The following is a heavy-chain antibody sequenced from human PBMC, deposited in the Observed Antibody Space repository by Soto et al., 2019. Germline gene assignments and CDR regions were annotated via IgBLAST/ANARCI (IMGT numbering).Heavy chain of an antibody. J-gene: IGHJ6*02. Sequence: ASETLSLTCTVSGGSISSGGYYWSWIRQHPGKGLEWIGYIYYSGSTYYNPSLKSRVTISVDTSKNQFSLKLSSVTAADTAVYYCARDKAGRNWNYGDYYYYGMDVWGQGTTVTVSS. V-gene: IGHV4-31*03. CDR1: GGSISSGGYY. CDR3: ARDKAGRNWNYGDYYYYGMDV. D-gene: IGHD1-7*01. CDR2: IYYSGST.